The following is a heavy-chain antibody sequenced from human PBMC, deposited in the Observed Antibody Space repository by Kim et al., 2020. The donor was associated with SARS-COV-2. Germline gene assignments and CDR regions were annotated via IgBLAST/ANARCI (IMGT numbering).Heavy chain of an antibody. J-gene: IGHJ6*01. D-gene: IGHD2-2*01. Sequence: SETLSLTCTVSGGSISSSSYYWDWIRQPPGKGLEWIGSIYYRGSTYYNPSLKSRFTISVDTSKNQFSMKLSSLTSPDTAAYYCTSHDIDVVPYGMDVW. V-gene: IGHV4-39*01. CDR1: GGSISSSSYY. CDR2: IYYRGST. CDR3: TSHDIDVVPYGMDV.